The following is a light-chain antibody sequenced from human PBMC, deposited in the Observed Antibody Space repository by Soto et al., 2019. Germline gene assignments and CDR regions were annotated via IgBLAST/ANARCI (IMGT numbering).Light chain of an antibody. CDR2: DNN. V-gene: IGLV1-51*01. CDR3: GTWDTSLSAYV. CDR1: SSNIEKNF. Sequence: QSVLTQPPSVSAAPGQKVTISSSGSSSNIEKNFVSWYQQFPGTAPKLLICDNNRRLSGIPDRFSGSKSGTSATLGITGLQTGDEAEYYCGTWDTSLSAYVFGGGTKVTVL. J-gene: IGLJ1*01.